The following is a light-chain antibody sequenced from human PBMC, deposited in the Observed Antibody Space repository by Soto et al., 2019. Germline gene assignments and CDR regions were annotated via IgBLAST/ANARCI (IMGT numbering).Light chain of an antibody. CDR1: RSDVGGYNY. Sequence: QSALTEPASVSGSPGQSITISCTGTRSDVGGYNYVSWYQQHPGKAPKLMIYDVSNRPSGVSNRFSGSKSGNTASLTISGLQAEDEADYYRSSYISSSTLVVFGGATKLTVL. V-gene: IGLV2-14*01. J-gene: IGLJ2*01. CDR3: SSYISSSTLVV. CDR2: DVS.